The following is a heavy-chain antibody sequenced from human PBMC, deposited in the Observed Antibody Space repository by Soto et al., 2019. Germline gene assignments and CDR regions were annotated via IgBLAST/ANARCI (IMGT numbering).Heavy chain of an antibody. CDR1: GFTFTSSA. J-gene: IGHJ3*02. Sequence: SVKVSCKASGFTFTSSAVQWVRQARGQRLEWIGWIVVGSGNTGYAQKFQGRVTMTRNTSISTAYMELSSLRSEDTAVYYCARPGRGYSYGYNPFDIWGQGTMVTVSS. CDR3: ARPGRGYSYGYNPFDI. D-gene: IGHD5-18*01. V-gene: IGHV1-58*01. CDR2: IVVGSGNT.